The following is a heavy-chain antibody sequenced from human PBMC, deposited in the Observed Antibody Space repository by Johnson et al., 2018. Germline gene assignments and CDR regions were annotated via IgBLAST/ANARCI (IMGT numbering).Heavy chain of an antibody. CDR2: IYHSGST. D-gene: IGHD3-22*01. CDR1: GGSISSGGYS. V-gene: IGHV4-30-2*01. J-gene: IGHJ3*02. CDR3: ARVRCYYYDSSGPVAFDI. Sequence: QVQLQESGSGLVKXSQTLSLTCAVSGGSISSGGYSWSWIRQPPGKGLEWIGYIYHSGSTYYNPPLKSRVTSSVDRSKNPFSLTLSSVTASDTAVYYCARVRCYYYDSSGPVAFDIWGQGTMVTVSS.